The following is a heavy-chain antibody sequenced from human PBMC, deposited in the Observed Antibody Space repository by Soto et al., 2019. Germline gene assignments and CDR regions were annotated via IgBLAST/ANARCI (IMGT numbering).Heavy chain of an antibody. J-gene: IGHJ5*02. D-gene: IGHD4-4*01. CDR1: GFTFSSYS. CDR3: ARDPTAVTSRFDP. V-gene: IGHV3-21*01. CDR2: ISSSSSYI. Sequence: GGFLRLSCAASGFTFSSYSMNWVRQAPGKGLEWVSSISSSSSYIYYADSVKGRFTISRDNAKNSLYLQMNSLRAEDTAVYYCARDPTAVTSRFDPWGQGTLVTVSS.